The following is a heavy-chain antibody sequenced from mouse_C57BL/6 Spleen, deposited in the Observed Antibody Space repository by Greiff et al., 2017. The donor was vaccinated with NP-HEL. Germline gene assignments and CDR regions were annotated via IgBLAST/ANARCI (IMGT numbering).Heavy chain of an antibody. Sequence: EVQLVESGGGLVQPKGSLKLSCAASGFTFNTYAMHWVRQAPGKGLEWVARIRSKSSNYATYYADSVKDRFTISRDDSQSMLYLQMNKLKTEDTAMYDCVREGDYYGSEGSYYYAMDCWGQGTSVTVSS. CDR1: GFTFNTYA. V-gene: IGHV10-3*01. D-gene: IGHD1-1*01. J-gene: IGHJ4*01. CDR2: IRSKSSNYAT. CDR3: VREGDYYGSEGSYYYAMDC.